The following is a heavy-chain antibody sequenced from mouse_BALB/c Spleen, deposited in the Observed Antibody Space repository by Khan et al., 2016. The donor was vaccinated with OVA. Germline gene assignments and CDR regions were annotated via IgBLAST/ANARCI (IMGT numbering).Heavy chain of an antibody. CDR2: ISYSGRT. V-gene: IGHV3-2*02. Sequence: EVQLQESGPGLVKPSQSLSLTCTVTGYSITSDYAWNWIRPFPGNKLEWMGYISYSGRTSYNPSLKSRIPITRDTSTNQFFLQLHSVTSEDTATYYCASTVTITTVVATDFDYWGQGTTLTVSS. J-gene: IGHJ2*01. CDR3: ASTVTITTVVATDFDY. CDR1: GYSITSDYA. D-gene: IGHD1-1*01.